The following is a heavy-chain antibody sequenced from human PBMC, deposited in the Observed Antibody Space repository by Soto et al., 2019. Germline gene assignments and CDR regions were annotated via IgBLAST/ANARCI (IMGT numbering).Heavy chain of an antibody. V-gene: IGHV1-69*13. CDR2: IIPIFGTA. CDR1: GGTFSSYA. D-gene: IGHD3-9*01. Sequence: GASVKVSCKASGGTFSSYAISWVRQAPGQGLEWMGGIIPIFGTANYAQKFQGRVTITADESTSTAYMELSSLRSEDTAVYYCARARGPRYGDYDIFTGPILTGFDYWGQGTLVTVSS. CDR3: ARARGPRYGDYDIFTGPILTGFDY. J-gene: IGHJ4*02.